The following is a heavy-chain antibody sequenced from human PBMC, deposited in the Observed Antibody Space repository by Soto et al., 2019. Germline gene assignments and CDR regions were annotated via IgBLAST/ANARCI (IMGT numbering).Heavy chain of an antibody. V-gene: IGHV3-23*01. Sequence: EVQLLESGGGLVQPGGSLRLSCAASGFTFSSYAMSWVRQAPGKGLEWVSAISGSGGSTYYADSVKGRFTISRDNSKNTLYLQMNSLRAEDTAVYYCARYAKAYYGILTGYFYYYYMDVWGKGTTVTVSS. CDR1: GFTFSSYA. D-gene: IGHD3-9*01. CDR2: ISGSGGST. J-gene: IGHJ6*03. CDR3: ARYAKAYYGILTGYFYYYYMDV.